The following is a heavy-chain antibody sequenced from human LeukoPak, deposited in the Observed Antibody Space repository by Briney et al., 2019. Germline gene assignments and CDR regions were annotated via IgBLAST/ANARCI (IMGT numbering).Heavy chain of an antibody. D-gene: IGHD1-1*01. Sequence: GGSLRLSCTASGFSFSGHWMHWARQLPGKGLVWVSRISPTGSTTSYADSVKGRFTVSRDNAKNTLYLQVNNLRAEDTAVYYCARGPNGNWSGLDFWGQGTLLPVPS. J-gene: IGHJ4*02. CDR3: ARGPNGNWSGLDF. CDR1: GFSFSGHW. CDR2: ISPTGSTT. V-gene: IGHV3-74*01.